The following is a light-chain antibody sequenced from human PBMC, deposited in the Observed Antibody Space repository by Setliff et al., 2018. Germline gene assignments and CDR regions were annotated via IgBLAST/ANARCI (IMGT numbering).Light chain of an antibody. CDR1: SSDVGGINH. CDR2: EVS. Sequence: QSALTQPPSASGSPGQSVTISCTRTSSDVGGINHVSWYQQHPGKAPRLMIFEVSKRPSGVPDRFSGSKSGNTASLTVSGLQAEDEADYYCSSYAGTNNPDVFGSGTKVTV. V-gene: IGLV2-8*01. J-gene: IGLJ1*01. CDR3: SSYAGTNNPDV.